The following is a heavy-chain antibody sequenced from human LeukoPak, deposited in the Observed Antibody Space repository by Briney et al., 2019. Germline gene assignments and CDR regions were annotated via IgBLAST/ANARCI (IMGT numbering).Heavy chain of an antibody. CDR1: GFTFNTYS. CDR2: ISSSSNAI. CDR3: ARDRSSGWPNNWFDP. D-gene: IGHD6-19*01. J-gene: IGHJ5*02. V-gene: IGHV3-48*02. Sequence: GGSLRLSCAASGFTFNTYSMNCVRQAPGKGLEWVSYISSSSNAIYYADSVEGRFTISRDNAKNSLYLQMNSLRDEDTAVYYCARDRSSGWPNNWFDPWGQGTLVTVSS.